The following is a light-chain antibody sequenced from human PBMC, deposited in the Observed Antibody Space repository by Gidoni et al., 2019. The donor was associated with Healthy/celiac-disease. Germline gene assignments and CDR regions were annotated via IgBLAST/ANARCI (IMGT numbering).Light chain of an antibody. V-gene: IGKV3-11*01. Sequence: EIVLTQSPATLSLSPGDSATLSCRASQSVSSYLAWYQQKPGQAPRLLIYDASNRATGLPARFSGSGSWTDFTPTISSLEPEDFAVYYCQQRRNWPPWTFGQGTKVEIK. CDR3: QQRRNWPPWT. J-gene: IGKJ1*01. CDR1: QSVSSY. CDR2: DAS.